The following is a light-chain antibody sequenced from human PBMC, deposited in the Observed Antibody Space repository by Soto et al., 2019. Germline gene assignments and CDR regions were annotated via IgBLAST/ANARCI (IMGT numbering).Light chain of an antibody. V-gene: IGLV1-44*01. Sequence: QSVLTQPPSASGTPGQRVTISCSGSSSNIGSNAVNWYQQLPGTAPKLLIYTDNQRPSGVPDRFSGSKSGTSASLAISGLQSEDEADYFCAAWDGSLNAYVFGTWTKVTVL. CDR1: SSNIGSNA. J-gene: IGLJ1*01. CDR2: TDN. CDR3: AAWDGSLNAYV.